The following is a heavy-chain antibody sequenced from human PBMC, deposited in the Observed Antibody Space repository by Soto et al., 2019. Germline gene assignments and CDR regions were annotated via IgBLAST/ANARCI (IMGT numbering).Heavy chain of an antibody. V-gene: IGHV4-39*01. CDR1: GGSISSSSYY. J-gene: IGHJ4*02. CDR3: ASIDSSGYPPYYYFGY. D-gene: IGHD3-22*01. Sequence: QLQLQESGPGLVKPSETLSLTCTVSGGSISSSSYYWGWIRQPPGKGLEWIGSIYYSGSTYYNPSLKSRVAISVDTSKNQFSLKLSSVTAADTAVYYCASIDSSGYPPYYYFGYWGQGTLVTVCS. CDR2: IYYSGST.